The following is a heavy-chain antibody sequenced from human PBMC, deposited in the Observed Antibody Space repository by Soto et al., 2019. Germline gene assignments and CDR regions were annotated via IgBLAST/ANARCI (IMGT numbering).Heavy chain of an antibody. V-gene: IGHV3-21*01. Sequence: LXXSCAASRFTFSSXSMNWVRQSPGKGLEWVSSISSSSSYIYYEDSVKGRFTIYRDNAKNSMYLQMNSLRAEDTAVYYCARDARFAYWGQGTLVTVSS. D-gene: IGHD3-16*01. CDR1: RFTFSSXS. J-gene: IGHJ4*02. CDR3: ARDARFAY. CDR2: ISSSSSYI.